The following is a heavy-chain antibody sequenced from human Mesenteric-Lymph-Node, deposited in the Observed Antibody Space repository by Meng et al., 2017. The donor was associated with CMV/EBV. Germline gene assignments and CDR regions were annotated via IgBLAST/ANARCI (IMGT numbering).Heavy chain of an antibody. V-gene: IGHV3-7*01. Sequence: GGSLRLSCAASGFTFSRYWMSWVRQAPGKGLEWVANIKQDGSEKYFVDSVKGRFTISRDNAKNSLYLQMNSLRAEDTAVYYCARDVDIDVWGQGTTVTVSS. CDR3: ARDVDIDV. CDR1: GFTFSRYW. CDR2: IKQDGSEK. J-gene: IGHJ6*02. D-gene: IGHD2-21*01.